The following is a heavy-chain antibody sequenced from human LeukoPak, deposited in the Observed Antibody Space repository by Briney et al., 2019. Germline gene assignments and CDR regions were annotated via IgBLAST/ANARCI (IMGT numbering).Heavy chain of an antibody. J-gene: IGHJ4*02. Sequence: GGSLRLSCAASGFTFSSYAMTWVRQAPGKGLEWVSAISGSGDSTYYADSVKGRFTISRDNSKNTLYLQMNSLRAEDTAIYYCAKGYGDSTDYWGQGTLVTVSS. V-gene: IGHV3-23*01. D-gene: IGHD4-17*01. CDR2: ISGSGDST. CDR1: GFTFSSYA. CDR3: AKGYGDSTDY.